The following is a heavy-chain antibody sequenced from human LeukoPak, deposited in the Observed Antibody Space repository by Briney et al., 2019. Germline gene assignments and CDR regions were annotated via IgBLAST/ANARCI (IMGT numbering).Heavy chain of an antibody. D-gene: IGHD3-16*01. CDR3: AKEFTFGGVPVPNNWFDP. J-gene: IGHJ5*02. CDR1: GFTFSSYG. CDR2: IRYDGSNK. V-gene: IGHV3-30*02. Sequence: GSLRLSCAPSGFTFSSYGMHWVRQAPGKGLEWVAFIRYDGSNKYFADSVKGRFTISRDNSKNTLCLRMNSLRAEDTAVYYCAKEFTFGGVPVPNNWFDPWGQGTLVTVSS.